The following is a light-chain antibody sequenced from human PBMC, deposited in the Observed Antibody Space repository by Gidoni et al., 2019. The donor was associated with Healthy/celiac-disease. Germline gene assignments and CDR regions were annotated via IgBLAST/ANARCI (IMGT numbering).Light chain of an antibody. CDR2: DAS. V-gene: IGKV3-11*01. CDR1: HSVSSY. CDR3: QQRSNWLT. J-gene: IGKJ4*01. Sequence: EIVLTQSPATMSLSPGERATLSCRARHSVSSYLAWYQQKPGQAPRLLIYDASNSATGIPARFSGSWSGTDFTLTISSLEPEDFAVYYCQQRSNWLTFGGXTKVEI.